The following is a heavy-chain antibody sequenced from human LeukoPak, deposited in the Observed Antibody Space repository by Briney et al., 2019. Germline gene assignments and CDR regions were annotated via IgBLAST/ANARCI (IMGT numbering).Heavy chain of an antibody. V-gene: IGHV3-48*01. CDR1: GFTFSTYS. CDR3: ARGSTYYDSSGQVPFDY. CDR2: ISSSSSTI. J-gene: IGHJ4*02. Sequence: GGSLRLSCAASGFTFSTYSMNWVRQAPGKGLEWVSYISSSSSTIYYADSVKGRFTISRDNAKSSLYLQMNSLRAEDTAVYYCARGSTYYDSSGQVPFDYWGQGTLVTVSS. D-gene: IGHD3-22*01.